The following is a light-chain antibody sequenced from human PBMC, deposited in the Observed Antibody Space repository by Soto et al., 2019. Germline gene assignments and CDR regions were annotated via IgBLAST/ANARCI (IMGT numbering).Light chain of an antibody. J-gene: IGKJ1*01. V-gene: IGKV1-5*03. CDR2: KAS. CDR1: QTISSW. CDR3: QHYNSYSEA. Sequence: EIQMTQSPSALSGSVGDRCTSTCRASQTISSWLAWYQQKPGKAPKLLIYKASTLKSGVPSRFSGSGSGTEFTLTISSLQPDDFATYYCQHYNSYSEAFGQGTKVDIK.